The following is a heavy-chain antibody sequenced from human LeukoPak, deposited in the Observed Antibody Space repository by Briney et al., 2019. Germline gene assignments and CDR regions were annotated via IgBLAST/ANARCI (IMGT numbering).Heavy chain of an antibody. D-gene: IGHD3-3*01. V-gene: IGHV1-69*13. J-gene: IGHJ5*02. CDR2: IIPIFGTA. Sequence: GASVKVSCKASGGTFSSYAISWVRQAPGQGLGRMGGIIPIFGTANYAQKFQSRVTITADESTSTAYMELSSLRSEDTAVYYCARDGKITIFGVVINNWFDPWGQGTLVTVSS. CDR3: ARDGKITIFGVVINNWFDP. CDR1: GGTFSSYA.